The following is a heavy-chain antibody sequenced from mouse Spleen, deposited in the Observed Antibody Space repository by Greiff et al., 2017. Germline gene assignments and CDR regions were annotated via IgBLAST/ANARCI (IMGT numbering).Heavy chain of an antibody. Sequence: EVQVVESGGGLVKPGGSLKLSCAASGFTFSSYAMSWVRQTPEKRLEWVATISSGGSYTYYPDSVKGRFTISRDNAKNTLYLQMSSLRSEDTAMYYCARQGANSYFDYWGQGTTLTVSS. CDR2: ISSGGSYT. CDR1: GFTFSSYA. J-gene: IGHJ2*01. D-gene: IGHD3-1*01. CDR3: ARQGANSYFDY. V-gene: IGHV5-9-3*01.